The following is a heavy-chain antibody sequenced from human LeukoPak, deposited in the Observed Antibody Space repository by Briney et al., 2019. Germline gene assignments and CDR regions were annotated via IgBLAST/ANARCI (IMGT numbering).Heavy chain of an antibody. Sequence: GGSLRLSCAASGFTFSSYSVNWVRQAPGKGLEWVSPISSSSSYIYYADSVKGRFTISRDNAKNSLFLQMNSLRTEDTAVYYCARVLRYCSGGNCYSGGLGYMDVWGKGTTVTISS. CDR2: ISSSSSYI. D-gene: IGHD2-15*01. V-gene: IGHV3-21*04. CDR3: ARVLRYCSGGNCYSGGLGYMDV. J-gene: IGHJ6*03. CDR1: GFTFSSYS.